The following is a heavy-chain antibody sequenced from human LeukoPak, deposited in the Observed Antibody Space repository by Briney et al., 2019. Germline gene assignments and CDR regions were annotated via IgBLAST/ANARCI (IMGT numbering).Heavy chain of an antibody. J-gene: IGHJ4*02. CDR2: IRTTSACI. Sequence: PGGSLRLSCAASGFTFSTYAMNWVRQAPGKGLEWVSAIRTTSACILYADSVKGRFTISRDNAENSLYLHMNSLRAEDTAVYYCAKDLHSSGGSLTDWGQGTLVAVSS. V-gene: IGHV3-21*04. CDR3: AKDLHSSGGSLTD. D-gene: IGHD6-19*01. CDR1: GFTFSTYA.